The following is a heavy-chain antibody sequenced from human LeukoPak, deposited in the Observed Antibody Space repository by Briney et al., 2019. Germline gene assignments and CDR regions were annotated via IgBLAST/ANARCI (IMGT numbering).Heavy chain of an antibody. D-gene: IGHD3-10*01. Sequence: SETLSLTCTVSGGAITSGNYYWSWIRQPAGKGLEWIGRLYTNGNTDYSPSLNSRVSMSLDTSNNQFSLKLTSVTAADTAVYFCARDMGGVTLVRGTSAPMKNNWFDPWGQGIQVIVSS. J-gene: IGHJ5*02. CDR3: ARDMGGVTLVRGTSAPMKNNWFDP. V-gene: IGHV4-61*02. CDR2: LYTNGNT. CDR1: GGAITSGNYY.